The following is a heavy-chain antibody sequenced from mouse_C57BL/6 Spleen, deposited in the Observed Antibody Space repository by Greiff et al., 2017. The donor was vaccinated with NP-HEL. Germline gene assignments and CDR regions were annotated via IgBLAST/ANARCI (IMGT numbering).Heavy chain of an antibody. V-gene: IGHV7-3*01. J-gene: IGHJ1*03. CDR2: IRNKANGYTT. CDR3: ARSYDDDRGYWYFDV. CDR1: GFTFTDYY. Sequence: EVMLVESGGGLVQPGGSLSLSCAASGFTFTDYYMSWVRQPPGKALEWLGFIRNKANGYTTEYSASVKGRFTISRDNSQSILYLQMNALRAEDSATYYCARSYDDDRGYWYFDVWGTGTTVTGSS. D-gene: IGHD2-4*01.